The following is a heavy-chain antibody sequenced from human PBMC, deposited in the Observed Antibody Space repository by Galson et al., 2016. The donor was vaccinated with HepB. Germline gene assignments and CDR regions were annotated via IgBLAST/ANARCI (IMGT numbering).Heavy chain of an antibody. CDR1: GFTFSNYA. J-gene: IGHJ4*02. CDR2: ISGSGGST. Sequence: SLRLSCAASGFTFSNYAMSWVRQAPGKGLEWVSGISGSGGSTYFADSVMGRFTISRDNSKNTLYLQMNSLRVDDTAVYYCAKGTTLQVHFGYFDHWGQGTLVTVAS. CDR3: AKGTTLQVHFGYFDH. V-gene: IGHV3-23*01. D-gene: IGHD1-1*01.